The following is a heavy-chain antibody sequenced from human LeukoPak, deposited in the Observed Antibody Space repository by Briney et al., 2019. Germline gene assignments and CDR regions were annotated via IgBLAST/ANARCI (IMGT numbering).Heavy chain of an antibody. CDR1: GYAFTGYY. D-gene: IGHD6-19*01. V-gene: IGHV1-2*02. J-gene: IGHJ6*03. Sequence: ASVKVSCKASGYAFTGYYLHWVRQAPGQGLEWMGWINPNSGGTNYAQKFQGRVTMTRDTSISTAYMELSRLRSDDTAVYYCARSEQFPYYMDVWGKGTTVTVSS. CDR2: INPNSGGT. CDR3: ARSEQFPYYMDV.